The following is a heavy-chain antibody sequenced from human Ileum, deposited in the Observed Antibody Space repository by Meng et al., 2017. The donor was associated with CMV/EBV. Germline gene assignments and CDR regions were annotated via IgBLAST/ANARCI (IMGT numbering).Heavy chain of an antibody. CDR1: DGSITSGNYY. V-gene: IGHV4-30-4*08. D-gene: IGHD2-15*01. J-gene: IGHJ4*02. CDR2: IYYSGSP. Sequence: QVQLQESGPGLVKPSQTLSLTCTVSDGSITSGNYYWSWIRQPPGRGLEWIGYIYYSGSPYYKPSLKSRVTISLDTSKNQFSLNLRSVTATDSAVYYCVRQVVAASFDYWGQGALVTVSS. CDR3: VRQVVAASFDY.